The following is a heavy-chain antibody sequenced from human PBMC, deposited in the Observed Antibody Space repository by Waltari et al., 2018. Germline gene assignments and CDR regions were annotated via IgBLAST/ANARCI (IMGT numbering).Heavy chain of an antibody. CDR3: AREAYSSGWYAFDY. CDR1: GGSISSGSYY. J-gene: IGHJ4*02. CDR2: IYTSGSN. Sequence: QVQLQESGPGLVKPSPTLSLTSTVSGGSISSGSYYWSWIRQPAGKRLEWIGRIYTSGSNNYNPSLKSRVTISVDTSKNKFSRKLRSVTAADTAVYYCAREAYSSGWYAFDYWGQGTLVTVSS. D-gene: IGHD6-19*01. V-gene: IGHV4-61*02.